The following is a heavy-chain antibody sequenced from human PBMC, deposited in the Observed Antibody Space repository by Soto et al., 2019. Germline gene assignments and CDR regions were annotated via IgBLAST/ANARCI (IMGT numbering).Heavy chain of an antibody. V-gene: IGHV1-8*01. Sequence: ASVKVSCKASGYTFTSYDINWVRQATGQGLEWMGWMNPNSGNTDYAQKFQGRVTMTRNTSISTAYMELSSLRSEDTAVYYCARGSGWFGRTDNWFDPWGQGTLVTVSS. J-gene: IGHJ5*02. CDR3: ARGSGWFGRTDNWFDP. CDR1: GYTFTSYD. D-gene: IGHD3-10*01. CDR2: MNPNSGNT.